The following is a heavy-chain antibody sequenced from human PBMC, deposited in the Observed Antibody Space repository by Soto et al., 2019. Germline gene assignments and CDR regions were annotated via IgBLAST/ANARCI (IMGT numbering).Heavy chain of an antibody. CDR2: MSYAGTYK. V-gene: IGHV3-30*18. J-gene: IGHJ4*02. CDR1: GFTFSDYG. CDR3: AKEMYPRTVLDSSSPWGDY. D-gene: IGHD6-6*01. Sequence: QVQLVESGGGVVQPGRSLRLSCAVSGFTFSDYGMHWVRQAPGKGLEWVAVMSYAGTYKYYADSVKGRFTISRDLSGNTLFLQMNSLRLEDTAVYFCAKEMYPRTVLDSSSPWGDYWGQGTVVPVSA.